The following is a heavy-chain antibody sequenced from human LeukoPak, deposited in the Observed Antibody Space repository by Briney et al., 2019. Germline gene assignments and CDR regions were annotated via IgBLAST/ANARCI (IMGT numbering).Heavy chain of an antibody. CDR2: ISYDGSNR. J-gene: IGHJ3*02. CDR1: GFTFSSYA. Sequence: GGSLRLSCAASGFTFSSYAMHWVRQAPGKGLEWVAVISYDGSNRYYADSVKGRFTISRDNSKNTLYLQMNSLRAEDTAVYYCVRGGYSYGSCAFDIWGQGTMVTVSS. V-gene: IGHV3-30*04. D-gene: IGHD5-18*01. CDR3: VRGGYSYGSCAFDI.